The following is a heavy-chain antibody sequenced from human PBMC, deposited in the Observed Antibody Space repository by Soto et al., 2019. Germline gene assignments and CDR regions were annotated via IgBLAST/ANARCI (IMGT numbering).Heavy chain of an antibody. CDR2: ISYNGDT. V-gene: IGHV4-59*01. CDR3: ARGLYDFWCGYSYNWFDP. J-gene: IGHJ5*02. D-gene: IGHD3-3*01. CDR1: GDFISNYY. Sequence: LSLTCSVSGDFISNYYWNWVRQPPGKGLEWIGHISYNGDTIYNPSLKSRVTISVDTSKNQFSLKLSSVTAADTAVYYCARGLYDFWCGYSYNWFDPWGQGTLVTVSS.